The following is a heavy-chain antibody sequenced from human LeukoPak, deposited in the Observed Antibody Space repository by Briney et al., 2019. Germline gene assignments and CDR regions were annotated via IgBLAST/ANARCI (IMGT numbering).Heavy chain of an antibody. D-gene: IGHD2-21*01. CDR3: ARVGYYPDYYMDV. Sequence: PSETLSLTCTVSGYSISSGYYWGWIRQPPGKGLEWIGTIFHSGSTYSNPSLKSRVTIPVDTSKNQFSLNLSSVTAADTAVYYCARVGYYPDYYMDVWGKGTTVTVSS. CDR2: IFHSGST. CDR1: GYSISSGYY. V-gene: IGHV4-38-2*02. J-gene: IGHJ6*03.